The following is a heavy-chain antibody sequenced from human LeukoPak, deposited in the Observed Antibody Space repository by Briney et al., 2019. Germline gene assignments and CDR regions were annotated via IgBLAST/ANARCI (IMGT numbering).Heavy chain of an antibody. CDR2: IRYDGSDK. V-gene: IGHV3-30*02. CDR3: AKDSYYCSDNCPQYYYYMDG. J-gene: IGHJ6*03. D-gene: IGHD2-15*01. CDR1: GFIFSGHG. Sequence: GVSLRLSCAASGFIFSGHGMHWVRQAPGKGLEGVAFIRYDGSDKYYADSVKGRFNISRDNSENTLYLQMSSLRPEDTAVYYCAKDSYYCSDNCPQYYYYMDGWGKGTTVTVSS.